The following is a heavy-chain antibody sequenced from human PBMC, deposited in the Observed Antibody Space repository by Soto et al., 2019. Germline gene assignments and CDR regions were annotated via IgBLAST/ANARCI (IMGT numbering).Heavy chain of an antibody. V-gene: IGHV3-23*01. D-gene: IGHD3-16*01. Sequence: EVELLESGGGLVQPGGSLRLSCAASGFTFDNYGMNWVRQAPGKGLEWVSGITGGGDSTYYADSVRGRFIISRDNSKSTLSLQMNNLTVEHTARYYCAKPFGGRYPFYCSGMDVWGQGTTVTVSS. J-gene: IGHJ6*02. CDR1: GFTFDNYG. CDR2: ITGGGDST. CDR3: AKPFGGRYPFYCSGMDV.